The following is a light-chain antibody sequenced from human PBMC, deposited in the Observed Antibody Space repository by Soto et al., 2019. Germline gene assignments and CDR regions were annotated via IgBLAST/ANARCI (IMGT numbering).Light chain of an antibody. CDR1: QSVSSN. V-gene: IGKV3-15*01. J-gene: IGKJ4*01. CDR3: QQYNNWTLT. Sequence: EIVMTQSPVTLSVSPGERATLSCRASQSVSSNLAWYQQKPGQAPRLLIYGASIRATGIPARFSGSGSGTEFTLTISSLQSEDFAVYYCQQYNNWTLTFGGGTKVEIK. CDR2: GAS.